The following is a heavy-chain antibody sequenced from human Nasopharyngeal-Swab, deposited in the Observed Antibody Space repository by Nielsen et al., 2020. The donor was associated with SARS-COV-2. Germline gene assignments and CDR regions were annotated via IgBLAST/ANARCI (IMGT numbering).Heavy chain of an antibody. D-gene: IGHD6-13*01. Sequence: GGSLRLSCTASGFTFGDYAMSWVRQAPGKGLEWVSAISGSGGSTYYADSVKGRFTISRDNSKNTLYLQMNSLRAEDTAVYYCAKAPGYSSSWYGSDWFDPWGQGTLVTVSS. V-gene: IGHV3-23*01. J-gene: IGHJ5*02. CDR2: ISGSGGST. CDR3: AKAPGYSSSWYGSDWFDP. CDR1: GFTFGDYA.